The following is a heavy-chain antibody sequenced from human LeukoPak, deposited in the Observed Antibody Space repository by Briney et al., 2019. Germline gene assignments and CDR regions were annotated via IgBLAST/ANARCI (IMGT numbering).Heavy chain of an antibody. Sequence: PGRSLRLSCAASGFTFSSYAMHWVRQAPGKGLEWVSSISSSSSYIYYADSVKGRFTISRDNAKNSLYLQMNSLRAEDTAVYYCARDHSNYYDSSGHDYWGQGTLVTVSS. V-gene: IGHV3-21*01. CDR3: ARDHSNYYDSSGHDY. CDR1: GFTFSSYA. CDR2: ISSSSSYI. D-gene: IGHD3-22*01. J-gene: IGHJ4*02.